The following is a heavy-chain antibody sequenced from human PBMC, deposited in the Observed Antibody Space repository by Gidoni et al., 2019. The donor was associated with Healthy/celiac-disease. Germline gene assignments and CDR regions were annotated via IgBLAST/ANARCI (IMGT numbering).Heavy chain of an antibody. D-gene: IGHD2-21*01. CDR1: GFPISSYS. V-gene: IGHV3-21*01. Sequence: EVQLVESGGGLVKPGGSWRLSCAASGFPISSYSMNWVSQAPGTGLGWVSSISSSSSYIYYADSVKGRFTISRDNAKNSLYLQMNSLRAEDTAVYYCARDITGGDNLDYWGQGTLVTVSS. J-gene: IGHJ4*02. CDR2: ISSSSSYI. CDR3: ARDITGGDNLDY.